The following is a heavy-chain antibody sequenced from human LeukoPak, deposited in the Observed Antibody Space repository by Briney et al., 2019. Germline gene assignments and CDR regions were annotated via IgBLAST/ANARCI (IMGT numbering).Heavy chain of an antibody. D-gene: IGHD5-24*01. Sequence: GGSLRLSCAASGFTFSSYWMSWVRQAPGKGLEWVANIKQDGSEKYYVDSVKGRFTISRDNAKNSLYLQMNSLRAEDTAVYYCARESGWLLNYYFDYWGQGTLVTVSS. V-gene: IGHV3-7*01. CDR3: ARESGWLLNYYFDY. CDR2: IKQDGSEK. J-gene: IGHJ4*02. CDR1: GFTFSSYW.